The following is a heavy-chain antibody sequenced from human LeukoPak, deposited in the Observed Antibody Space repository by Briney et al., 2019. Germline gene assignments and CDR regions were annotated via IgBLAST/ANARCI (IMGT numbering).Heavy chain of an antibody. D-gene: IGHD4-17*01. J-gene: IGHJ4*02. CDR2: ISAYNGNT. CDR3: ARVGDGDYEHVDY. V-gene: IGHV1-18*04. Sequence: ASVKVSCTASGYTFTSYGISWVRQAPGQGLEWMGWISAYNGNTNYAQKLQGRVTMTTDTSTSTACMELRSLRSDDTAVYYCARVGDGDYEHVDYWGQGTLVTVSS. CDR1: GYTFTSYG.